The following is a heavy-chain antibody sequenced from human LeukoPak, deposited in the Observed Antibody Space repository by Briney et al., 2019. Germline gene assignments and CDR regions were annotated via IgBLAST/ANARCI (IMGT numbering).Heavy chain of an antibody. D-gene: IGHD2-2*03. Sequence: GGSLRLSCAASGFTFSDYYMSWIRQAPGKGLEWASYISSSSSYTNYADSVKGRFTISRDNAKNSLYLQMNSLRAEDTAVYYCARVEIVVVPAANFYYFDYWGQGTLVTVSS. CDR1: GFTFSDYY. V-gene: IGHV3-11*06. CDR2: ISSSSSYT. J-gene: IGHJ4*02. CDR3: ARVEIVVVPAANFYYFDY.